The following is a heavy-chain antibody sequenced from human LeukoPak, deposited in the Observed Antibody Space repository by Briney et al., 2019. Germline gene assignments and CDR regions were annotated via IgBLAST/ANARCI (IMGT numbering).Heavy chain of an antibody. CDR1: GYTFTRYD. CDR3: ARGFLDTAMVRHYYYMDV. D-gene: IGHD5-18*01. CDR2: MHPNSGNT. Sequence: ASVKVSCKASGYTFTRYDINWVRQATGQRLEWMGWMHPNSGNTGYAQKFQGRVTMTRNTSISTAYMELNSLRSEDTAVYYCARGFLDTAMVRHYYYMDVWGKGTTVTISS. V-gene: IGHV1-8*01. J-gene: IGHJ6*03.